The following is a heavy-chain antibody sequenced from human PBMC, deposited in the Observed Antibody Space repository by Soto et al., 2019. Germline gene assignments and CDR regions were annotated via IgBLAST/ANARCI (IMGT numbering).Heavy chain of an antibody. D-gene: IGHD2-2*01. CDR3: ARDQCSSTSCDGGWFDP. Sequence: SETLSLTCAVSGGSISSGGYSWSWIRQPPGKGLEWIGYIYHSGSTYYNPSLKSRVTISVDRSKNQFSLKLSSVTAADTAVYYCARDQCSSTSCDGGWFDPWGQGTLVTVSS. J-gene: IGHJ5*02. CDR2: IYHSGST. V-gene: IGHV4-30-2*01. CDR1: GGSISSGGYS.